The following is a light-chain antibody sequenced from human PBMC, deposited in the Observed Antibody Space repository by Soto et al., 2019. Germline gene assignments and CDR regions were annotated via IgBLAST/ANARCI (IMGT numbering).Light chain of an antibody. Sequence: DIQMTQSPSSLFASVGDRVTITCRATQDVNIYLNWYQQKPGKAPNLLIYDASNLEIGVPSRFSGSGSGTHFTFTISSLQSEDFAIYFCQQGSRFPFTFGPGTKVDTK. CDR1: QDVNIY. CDR2: DAS. CDR3: QQGSRFPFT. V-gene: IGKV1-33*01. J-gene: IGKJ3*01.